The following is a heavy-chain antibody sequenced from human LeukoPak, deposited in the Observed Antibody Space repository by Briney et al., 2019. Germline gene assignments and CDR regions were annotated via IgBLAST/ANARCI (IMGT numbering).Heavy chain of an antibody. CDR1: GYSISSGYY. CDR2: IYHSGST. V-gene: IGHV4-38-2*01. Sequence: PSETLSLTCAVSGYSISSGYYWGWIRQPPGKGLEWIGSIYHSGSTYYNPSLKSRVTISVDTSKNQFSLKLSSVTAADTAVYYCVRLGSSGWYSIPPYYYYYMDVWGKGTTVTVSS. CDR3: VRLGSSGWYSIPPYYYYYMDV. D-gene: IGHD6-19*01. J-gene: IGHJ6*03.